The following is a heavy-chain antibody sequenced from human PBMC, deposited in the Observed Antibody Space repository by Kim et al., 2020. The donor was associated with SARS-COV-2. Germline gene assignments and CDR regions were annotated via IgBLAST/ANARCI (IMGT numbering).Heavy chain of an antibody. J-gene: IGHJ3*02. D-gene: IGHD3-3*01. CDR3: TTDRLRFLEWLSSHDAFDI. V-gene: IGHV3-15*01. CDR1: GFTFSNAW. CDR2: IKSKTDGGTT. Sequence: GGSLRLSCAASGFTFSNAWTSWVRQAPGKGLEWVGRIKSKTDGGTTDYAAPVKGRFTISRDDSKNTLYLQMNSLKTEDTAVYYCTTDRLRFLEWLSSHDAFDIWGQGTMVTVSS.